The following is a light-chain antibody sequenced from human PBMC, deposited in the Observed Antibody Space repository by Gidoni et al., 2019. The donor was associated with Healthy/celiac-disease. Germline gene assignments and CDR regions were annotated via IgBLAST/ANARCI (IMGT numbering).Light chain of an antibody. V-gene: IGKV3-11*01. Sequence: DIVLPQSHAILSSSPGERATLSCRASQSVSSYLAWYQQKPGQAPRLLIYDASNSATGIPARFSGSGSGTDFALTISSRGPEDFAVYYCQRRSNGPPEITFGQGTRLEIK. CDR2: DAS. CDR3: QRRSNGPPEIT. CDR1: QSVSSY. J-gene: IGKJ5*01.